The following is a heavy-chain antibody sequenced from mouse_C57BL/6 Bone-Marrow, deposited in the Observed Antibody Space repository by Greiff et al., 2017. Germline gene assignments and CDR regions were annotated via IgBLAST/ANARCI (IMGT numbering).Heavy chain of an antibody. V-gene: IGHV14-4*01. J-gene: IGHJ3*01. CDR1: GFNIKDDY. CDR2: IDPENGDT. CDR3: TTRWFAY. Sequence: VQLQQSGAELVRPGASVKLSCTASGFNIKDDYMHWVKQRPEQGLEWIGWIDPENGDTEYASKFQGKATITADPSSNPAYLQLSSLTSEDTAVYYCTTRWFAYWGQGTLVTVSA.